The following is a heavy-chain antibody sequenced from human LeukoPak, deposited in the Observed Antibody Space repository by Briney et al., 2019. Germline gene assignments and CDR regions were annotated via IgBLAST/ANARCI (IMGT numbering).Heavy chain of an antibody. Sequence: PGGSLRLSCAASGFTFSSYAMHWVRQAPGKGLEWVAVISYDGSNKYYADSVKGRFTISRDNSKNTLYLQMNSLRAEDTAVYYCARDFCGGDCYTDFYYFDYWGQGTLVTVSS. CDR3: ARDFCGGDCYTDFYYFDY. CDR1: GFTFSSYA. V-gene: IGHV3-30-3*01. D-gene: IGHD2-21*02. J-gene: IGHJ4*02. CDR2: ISYDGSNK.